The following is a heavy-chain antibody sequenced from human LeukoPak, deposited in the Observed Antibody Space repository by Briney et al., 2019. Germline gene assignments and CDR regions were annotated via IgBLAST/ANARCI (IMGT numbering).Heavy chain of an antibody. Sequence: ASVKVSCKASGYTFTSYAMNWVRQAPGQGLEWMGWINTNTGNPTYAQGFTGRFVFSLDTSVSTAYLQISSLKAEDTAVYYCAREESFTYYDILTGYSHHAFDIWGQGTMVTVSS. CDR3: AREESFTYYDILTGYSHHAFDI. V-gene: IGHV7-4-1*02. CDR1: GYTFTSYA. CDR2: INTNTGNP. J-gene: IGHJ3*02. D-gene: IGHD3-9*01.